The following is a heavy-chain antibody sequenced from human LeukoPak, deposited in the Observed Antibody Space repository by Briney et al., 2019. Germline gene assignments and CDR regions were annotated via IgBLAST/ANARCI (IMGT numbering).Heavy chain of an antibody. V-gene: IGHV3-53*01. D-gene: IGHD2-15*01. Sequence: GGSLRLSCAASGFTFNNYWMHWVRQVPGKGLVWVSVIYSGGSTYYADSVKGRFTISRDNSKNTLYLQMNSLRAEDTAVYYCAGPRYCSGGSCSHYYYYMDVWGKGTTVTVSS. CDR1: GFTFNNYW. J-gene: IGHJ6*03. CDR2: IYSGGST. CDR3: AGPRYCSGGSCSHYYYYMDV.